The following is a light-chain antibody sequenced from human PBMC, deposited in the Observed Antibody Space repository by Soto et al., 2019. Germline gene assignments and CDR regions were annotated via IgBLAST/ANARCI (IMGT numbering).Light chain of an antibody. J-gene: IGKJ5*01. V-gene: IGKV1D-13*01. CDR1: QGITTD. CDR2: DVS. Sequence: LVTQSPVSLSLSAGEGATITCGACQGITTDLGWYQQKSGKAPKLLIYDVSIWASGVPSRFSGTGSDTDFTLTISGLQSEDCASYFCQLYKNWLCAFGQGTRLDIK. CDR3: QLYKNWLCA.